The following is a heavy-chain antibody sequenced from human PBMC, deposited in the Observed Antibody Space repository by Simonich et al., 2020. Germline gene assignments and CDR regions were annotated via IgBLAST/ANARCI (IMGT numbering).Heavy chain of an antibody. CDR2: MNRDVSST. CDR1: GFTFSSYW. Sequence: EVQLVESGGGLVQPGGSLRLSCAASGFTFSSYWMHWVRQAPGRGLVWDQRMNRDVSSTSYADSVKGRFTISRDNAKNTLYLQMNSLRAEDTAVYYCAREAGDLWYFDLWGRGTLVTVSS. CDR3: AREAGDLWYFDL. J-gene: IGHJ2*01. D-gene: IGHD7-27*01. V-gene: IGHV3-74*01.